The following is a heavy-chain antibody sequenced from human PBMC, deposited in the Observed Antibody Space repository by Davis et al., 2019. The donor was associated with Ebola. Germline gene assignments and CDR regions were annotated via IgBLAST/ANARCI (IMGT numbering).Heavy chain of an antibody. Sequence: SVKVSCKASGGTFSSYAISWVRQAPGQGLEWMGGIIPILGIANYEQKFQGRVTITADKSTSTAYMELRSLRSEDTAVYYCASSVVGATIPYYYYYMDVWGKGTTVTVSS. CDR3: ASSVVGATIPYYYYYMDV. CDR2: IIPILGIA. V-gene: IGHV1-69*10. CDR1: GGTFSSYA. D-gene: IGHD1-26*01. J-gene: IGHJ6*03.